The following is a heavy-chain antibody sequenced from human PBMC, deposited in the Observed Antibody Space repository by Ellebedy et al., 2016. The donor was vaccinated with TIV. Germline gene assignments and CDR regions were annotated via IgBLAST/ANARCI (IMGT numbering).Heavy chain of an antibody. Sequence: PGGSLRLSCAASGFTFSRYWMSWVRQAPGKGLEWVANIKQDGSEKYYVDSVKGRFTISRDNAKNTLFLQMNSLRADDTALYYCTNGGLSNSPRHYFDSWGQGTLVTVSS. CDR3: TNGGLSNSPRHYFDS. J-gene: IGHJ4*02. CDR1: GFTFSRYW. V-gene: IGHV3-7*03. CDR2: IKQDGSEK. D-gene: IGHD5/OR15-5a*01.